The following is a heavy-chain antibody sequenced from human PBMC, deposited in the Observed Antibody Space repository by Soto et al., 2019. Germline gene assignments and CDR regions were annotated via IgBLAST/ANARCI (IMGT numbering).Heavy chain of an antibody. CDR3: ASGWEPDNYGMDV. CDR1: GFTFSSYG. CDR2: IWYDGSNK. V-gene: IGHV3-33*01. Sequence: LRLSCAASGFTFSSYGMHWVRQAPGKGLEWVAVIWYDGSNKYYADSVKGRFTISRDNSKNTLYLQMNSLRAEDTAVYYCASGWEPDNYGMDVWGQGTTVTVSS. J-gene: IGHJ6*02. D-gene: IGHD1-26*01.